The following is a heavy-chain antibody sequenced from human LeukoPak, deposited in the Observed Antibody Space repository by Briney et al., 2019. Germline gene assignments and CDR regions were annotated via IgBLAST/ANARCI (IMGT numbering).Heavy chain of an antibody. Sequence: GGSLRLPCAASGFTSSKYWMLWVRQAPGKGLESVSRINTDGTVTTYADSVKGRFTVSRDNADNTMFLQMNSVRDEDTAVYYCATKQWLAPPPDSWGQGTPVTVSS. CDR3: ATKQWLAPPPDS. V-gene: IGHV3-74*01. CDR2: INTDGTVT. CDR1: GFTSSKYW. J-gene: IGHJ4*02. D-gene: IGHD6-19*01.